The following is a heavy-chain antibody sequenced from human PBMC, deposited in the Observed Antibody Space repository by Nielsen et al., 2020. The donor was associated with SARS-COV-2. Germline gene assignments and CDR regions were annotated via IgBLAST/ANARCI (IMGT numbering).Heavy chain of an antibody. D-gene: IGHD3-22*01. CDR3: ARDPRAFGYYDSSGYYFNWFDP. V-gene: IGHV1-3*01. CDR2: INAGNGNT. Sequence: WVRQAPGQGLEWMGWINAGNGNTKYSQKFQGRVTITRDTSASTAYMELSSLRSEDTAVYYCARDPRAFGYYDSSGYYFNWFDPWGQGTPVTVSS. J-gene: IGHJ5*02.